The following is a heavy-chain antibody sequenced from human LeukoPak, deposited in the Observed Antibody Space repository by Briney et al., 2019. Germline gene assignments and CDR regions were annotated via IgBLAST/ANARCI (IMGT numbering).Heavy chain of an antibody. V-gene: IGHV3-30*02. CDR3: AKDSAFYYIDV. Sequence: GGSLRLSCAASGFTFNNYGMHWVRQAPGKGLEWVAFIRYNGNSQYYADSVKGRFTISRDNSKNTLYLQMNSLKGDDTAVYYCAKDSAFYYIDVWGKGTTVIISS. CDR2: IRYNGNSQ. J-gene: IGHJ6*03. CDR1: GFTFNNYG. D-gene: IGHD3-10*01.